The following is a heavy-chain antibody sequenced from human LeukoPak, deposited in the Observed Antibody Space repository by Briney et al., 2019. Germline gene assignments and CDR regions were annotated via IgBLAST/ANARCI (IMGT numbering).Heavy chain of an antibody. Sequence: ASVKVSXTASGYTFTAYGISWVRQAPGQGLEWMGWISVYNGNTNYTPKPQGRVTMTTDTSTSTAYMELRSLRSDDTAVYYCARDRLTYYSGSGSDFWGQGTLVTVSS. D-gene: IGHD3-10*01. CDR1: GYTFTAYG. CDR2: ISVYNGNT. V-gene: IGHV1-18*01. CDR3: ARDRLTYYSGSGSDF. J-gene: IGHJ4*02.